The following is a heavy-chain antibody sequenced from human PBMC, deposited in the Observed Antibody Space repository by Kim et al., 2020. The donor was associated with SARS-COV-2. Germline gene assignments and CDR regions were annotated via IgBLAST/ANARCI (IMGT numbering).Heavy chain of an antibody. CDR3: AKEGRDYYGSGSYGYDYYYGMDV. J-gene: IGHJ6*02. CDR1: GFTFSSYG. CDR2: ISYDGSNK. Sequence: GGSLRLSCAASGFTFSSYGMHWVRQAPGKGLEWVAVISYDGSNKYYADSVKGRFTISRDNSKNTLYLQMNSLRAEDTAVYYCAKEGRDYYGSGSYGYDYYYGMDVWGQGTTVTVSS. V-gene: IGHV3-30*18. D-gene: IGHD3-10*01.